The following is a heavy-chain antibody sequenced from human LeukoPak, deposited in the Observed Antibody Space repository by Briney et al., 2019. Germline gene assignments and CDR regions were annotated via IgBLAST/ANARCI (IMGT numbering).Heavy chain of an antibody. J-gene: IGHJ5*02. CDR3: ARLYGDYA. V-gene: IGHV4-59*01. CDR1: GGSISSYY. Sequence: SETLSLTCTVSGGSISSYYWSWIRQPPGKGLEWIGYIYYSGSSNYNPSLKSRVTISVDTSKNQFSLKLSSVTAADTAVYYCARLYGDYAWGQGTLVTVSS. D-gene: IGHD4-17*01. CDR2: IYYSGSS.